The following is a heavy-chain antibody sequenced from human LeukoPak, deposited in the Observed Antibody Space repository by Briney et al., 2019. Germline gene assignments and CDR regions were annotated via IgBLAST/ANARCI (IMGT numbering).Heavy chain of an antibody. V-gene: IGHV1-46*01. D-gene: IGHD6-13*01. Sequence: AAVKVSCKAFGYTFIGYYMHWVRQAPGQGLEWMGWVDPNSGSTSYAQKFQGRVTMTRDTSTSTVYMELSSLRSEDTAVYYCARTTSSWWDYFDYWGQGTLVTVSS. J-gene: IGHJ4*02. CDR2: VDPNSGST. CDR1: GYTFIGYY. CDR3: ARTTSSWWDYFDY.